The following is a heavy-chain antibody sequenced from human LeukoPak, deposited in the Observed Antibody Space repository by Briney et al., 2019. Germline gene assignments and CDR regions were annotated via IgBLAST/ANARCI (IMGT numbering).Heavy chain of an antibody. CDR3: VREGAHIAAVGNYFDY. V-gene: IGHV3-74*01. Sequence: TGGSLRLSCAASGFTFSNYAMTWVRQAPGKGLVWVSRINHDGSATIYADSVKGRFTFSRDNAKNTLHLQMNSLRVDDTAVYYCVREGAHIAAVGNYFDYWGQGTLVTVSS. CDR2: INHDGSAT. J-gene: IGHJ4*02. D-gene: IGHD6-13*01. CDR1: GFTFSNYA.